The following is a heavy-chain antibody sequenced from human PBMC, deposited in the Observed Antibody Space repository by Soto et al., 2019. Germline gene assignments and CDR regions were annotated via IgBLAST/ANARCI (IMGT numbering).Heavy chain of an antibody. CDR3: ARDKGSGSYSGYYGMDV. Sequence: GGSLRLSCAASGFTFSTYSINWVRQAPGKGLEWISYISDNSSVIYYADSVKGRFTISRDNAKNSLYLQMNSLRAEDTAVYYCARDKGSGSYSGYYGMDVWGQGTTVTVSS. V-gene: IGHV3-21*05. CDR2: ISDNSSVI. D-gene: IGHD3-10*01. CDR1: GFTFSTYS. J-gene: IGHJ6*02.